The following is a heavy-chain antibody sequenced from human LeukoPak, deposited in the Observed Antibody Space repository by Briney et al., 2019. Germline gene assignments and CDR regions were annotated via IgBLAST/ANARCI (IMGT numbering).Heavy chain of an antibody. CDR1: GGSISSYY. Sequence: SETLSLTCTVSGGSISSYYWSWIRQPPGKGLEWIGYIYYSGSTNYIPSLKSRVTMSVDMSKNQFSLKLSSVTAADTAVYYCARDKYYDSSGYYSGYYYYYMDVWGKGTTVTVSS. J-gene: IGHJ6*03. CDR3: ARDKYYDSSGYYSGYYYYYMDV. CDR2: IYYSGST. V-gene: IGHV4-59*12. D-gene: IGHD3-22*01.